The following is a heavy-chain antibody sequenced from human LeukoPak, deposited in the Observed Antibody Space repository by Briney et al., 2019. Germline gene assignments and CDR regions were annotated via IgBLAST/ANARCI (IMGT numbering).Heavy chain of an antibody. D-gene: IGHD6-19*01. CDR1: GFTFSNHW. CDR3: ASGVAVAGDYFDY. Sequence: GGSLRLSCAASGFTFSNHWMHWVRQAPGKGLEWVSSISSSSSYIYYTDSVKGRFTISRDNAKNSLYLQMNSLRAEDTAVYYCASGVAVAGDYFDYWGQGTPVTVSS. J-gene: IGHJ4*02. V-gene: IGHV3-21*01. CDR2: ISSSSSYI.